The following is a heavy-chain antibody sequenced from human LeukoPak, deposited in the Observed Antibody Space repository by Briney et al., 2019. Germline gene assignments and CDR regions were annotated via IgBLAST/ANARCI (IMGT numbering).Heavy chain of an antibody. CDR3: AKDGGGVAGTRIDY. CDR1: GFTFSSYG. V-gene: IGHV3-30*02. Sequence: GGSLRLSCAASGFTFSSYGMHWVRQAPGKGLEWVAFIRYDGSNKYYADSVKGRFTISRDNSKNTLYLQMNTLRAEDTAVYYCAKDGGGVAGTRIDYWGQGTLVTVSS. D-gene: IGHD6-19*01. CDR2: IRYDGSNK. J-gene: IGHJ4*02.